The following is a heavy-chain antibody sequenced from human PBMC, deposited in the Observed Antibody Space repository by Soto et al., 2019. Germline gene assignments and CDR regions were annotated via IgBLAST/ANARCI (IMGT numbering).Heavy chain of an antibody. V-gene: IGHV4-59*01. CDR1: GGSISSYY. CDR3: ARGLGLRDGVDY. D-gene: IGHD5-12*01. CDR2: IYYSGST. Sequence: QVQLQESGPGLVKPSETLSLTCTVSGGSISSYYWSWIRQPPGKGLEWIGYIYYSGSTNYNPSLKSRVXXXVXXSKNQFSLKLSSVTAADTAVYYCARGLGLRDGVDYWGQGTLVTVSS. J-gene: IGHJ4*02.